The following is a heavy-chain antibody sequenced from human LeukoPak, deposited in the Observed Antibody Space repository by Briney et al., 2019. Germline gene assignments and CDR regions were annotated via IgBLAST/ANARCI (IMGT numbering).Heavy chain of an antibody. CDR2: MNPNSGNT. J-gene: IGHJ6*03. D-gene: IGHD6-13*01. CDR3: ARGVRRARQLVIQLYYYYYMDV. V-gene: IGHV1-8*01. CDR1: GYTFTSYD. Sequence: ASVKVSCKASGYTFTSYDINWVRQATGQGLEWMGWMNPNSGNTGYAQKFQGRVTVTRNTSISTAYMELSSLRSEDTAVYYCARGVRRARQLVIQLYYYYYMDVWGKGTTVTVSS.